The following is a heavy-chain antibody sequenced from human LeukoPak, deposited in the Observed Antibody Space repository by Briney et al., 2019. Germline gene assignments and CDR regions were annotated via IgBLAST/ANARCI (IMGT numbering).Heavy chain of an antibody. CDR1: GYTLASYT. CDR2: INTNSGHP. J-gene: IGHJ6*02. Sequence: GASVKVSCKASGYTLASYTMKWVRQAPGQWLEWMEWINTNSGHPTYAQGFTGRFVFALDASVRSAYLQIFSLMAEDTSVSYCARGLQIWADYYYPGRDVWGQGTTVSVFS. V-gene: IGHV7-4-1*01. CDR3: ARGLQIWADYYYPGRDV. D-gene: IGHD5-18*01.